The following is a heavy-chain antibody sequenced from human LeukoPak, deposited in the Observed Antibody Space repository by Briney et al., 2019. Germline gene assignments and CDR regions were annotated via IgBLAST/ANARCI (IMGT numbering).Heavy chain of an antibody. CDR3: ARLPPPTTSRWLDP. CDR2: ISQGGEDT. V-gene: IGHV3-23*01. D-gene: IGHD1-26*01. J-gene: IGHJ5*02. Sequence: GGSLRLSCAAAGFTFSSFAMSWVRQAPGKGPEWVSVISQGGEDTYYADSVKGRFTISRDNSKDTVYLQMNSLRPEDTAVYHCARLPPPTTSRWLDPWGQGNLVTVSS. CDR1: GFTFSSFA.